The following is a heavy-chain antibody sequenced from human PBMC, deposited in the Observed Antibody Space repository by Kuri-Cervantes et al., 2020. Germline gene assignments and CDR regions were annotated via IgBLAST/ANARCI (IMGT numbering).Heavy chain of an antibody. D-gene: IGHD1-26*01. CDR1: GGSISSGDYY. J-gene: IGHJ4*02. Sequence: LRLSCTVSGGSISSGDYYWGWIRQPPGKGLEWIGDIYYRGSTNYNPSLKSRVTMSVDTSKNQFPLKLSPVTAADTAVYYCARGGGVGATGLDYFDYWGQGTLVTVSS. CDR3: ARGGGVGATGLDYFDY. V-gene: IGHV4-30-4*01. CDR2: IYYRGST.